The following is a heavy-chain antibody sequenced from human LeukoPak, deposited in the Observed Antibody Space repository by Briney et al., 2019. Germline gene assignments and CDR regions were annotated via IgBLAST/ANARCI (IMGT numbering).Heavy chain of an antibody. J-gene: IGHJ4*02. CDR1: GFTFSSYW. CDR2: INSDGSST. CDR3: ARLQFGLGASDY. V-gene: IGHV3-74*01. D-gene: IGHD1-26*01. Sequence: PGGSLRLSCAASGFTFSSYWMHWVRQAPGKGLVWVSRINSDGSSTSYADSVKGRFTISRDNAKNTLYLQVNSLRAEDTAVYYCARLQFGLGASDYWGQGTLVTVSS.